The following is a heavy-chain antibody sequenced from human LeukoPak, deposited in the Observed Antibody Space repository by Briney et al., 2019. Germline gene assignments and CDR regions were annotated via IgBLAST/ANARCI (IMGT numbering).Heavy chain of an antibody. V-gene: IGHV1-46*01. CDR3: ARGPYGDDGFDI. J-gene: IGHJ3*02. CDR2: INPSDGST. D-gene: IGHD4-17*01. CDR1: GYTFTSYC. Sequence: ASVKVSCKASGYTFTSYCMHWVRQAPGQGLEWMGIINPSDGSTNYAQKFQGRVTMTRDTSTSTVYMELSSLRSEDTAVYYCARGPYGDDGFDIWGQGTMVTVSS.